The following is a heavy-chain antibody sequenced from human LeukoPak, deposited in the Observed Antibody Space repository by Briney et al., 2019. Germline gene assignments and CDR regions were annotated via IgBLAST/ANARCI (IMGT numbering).Heavy chain of an antibody. J-gene: IGHJ4*02. Sequence: ASVKVSCKASGYTFTDYALHWVRQAPGQSLEWMGWITTGRGETRYSQDFQRRITLTRDKSTNTVYMDLSDLTSEDTAIYYCARGGQQWRGGNYFDSWGQGTLVAVSS. CDR3: ARGGQQWRGGNYFDS. D-gene: IGHD6-19*01. CDR1: GYTFTDYA. CDR2: ITTGRGET. V-gene: IGHV1-3*03.